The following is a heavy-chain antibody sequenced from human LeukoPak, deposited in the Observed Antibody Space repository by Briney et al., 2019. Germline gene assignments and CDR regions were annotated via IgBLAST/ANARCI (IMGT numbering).Heavy chain of an antibody. CDR2: ISGSGGST. CDR1: GFTFSSHA. V-gene: IGHV3-23*01. Sequence: GGSLRLSCVASGFTFSSHAMSWVRQAPGKGLAWVSAISGSGGSTYYADSVKGRFTISRDYSKNTLYLQMNSLRAEDTAVYYCAKDPYYYDSSGYGDYWGQGTLVTVSS. D-gene: IGHD3-22*01. CDR3: AKDPYYYDSSGYGDY. J-gene: IGHJ4*02.